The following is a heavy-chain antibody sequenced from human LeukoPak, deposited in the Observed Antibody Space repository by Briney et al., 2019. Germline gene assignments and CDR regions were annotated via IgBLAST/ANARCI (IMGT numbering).Heavy chain of an antibody. Sequence: PRGCLRLSSVASGYTFISYGMRWVPEAPEKRLEWVSAISGSGGSKYYADSVMGRFTISRDNSKNTLYLQMYSLRAEDTAVYYCAKEFVRIAVAGDYWGQGTLVTVSS. V-gene: IGHV3-23*01. CDR3: AKEFVRIAVAGDY. J-gene: IGHJ4*02. CDR2: ISGSGGSK. CDR1: GYTFISYG. D-gene: IGHD6-19*01.